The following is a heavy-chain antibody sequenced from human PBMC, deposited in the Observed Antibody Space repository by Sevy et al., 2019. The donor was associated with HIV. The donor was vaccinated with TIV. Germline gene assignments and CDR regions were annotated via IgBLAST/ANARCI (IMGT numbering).Heavy chain of an antibody. CDR1: GFTFSNAW. CDR3: TTETGWGCGGDCYSDAFDI. Sequence: GGSLRLSCAASGFTFSNAWMSWVRQAPGKGLEWVGRIKSKTDGGTTDYAAPVKGRFTISRDDSKNTLYLQMNSLKTEDTAVYYCTTETGWGCGGDCYSDAFDIWGQGTMVTVSS. D-gene: IGHD2-21*02. J-gene: IGHJ3*02. V-gene: IGHV3-15*01. CDR2: IKSKTDGGTT.